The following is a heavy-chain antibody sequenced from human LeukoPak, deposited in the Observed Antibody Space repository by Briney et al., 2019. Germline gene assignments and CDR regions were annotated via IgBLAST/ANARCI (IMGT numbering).Heavy chain of an antibody. CDR1: GFTFSSYE. CDR2: ISSSGSTI. D-gene: IGHD3-10*02. Sequence: PGGSLRLSCAASGFTFSSYEMNWVRQAPGKGLEWVSYISSSGSTIYYADSVKGRFTISRDNAKNTLYLQMNSLRAEDAAVYYCAELGITMIGGVWGKGTTVTISS. CDR3: AELGITMIGGV. J-gene: IGHJ6*04. V-gene: IGHV3-48*03.